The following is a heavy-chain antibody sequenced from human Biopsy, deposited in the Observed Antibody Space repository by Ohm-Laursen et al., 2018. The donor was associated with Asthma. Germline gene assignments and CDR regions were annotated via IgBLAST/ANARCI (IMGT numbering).Heavy chain of an antibody. CDR2: ISPIFGSS. Sequence: SSVKVSCKVSGGMFGNYAISWVRQAPGLGLEWMGGISPIFGSSNYAQRFQGRVTITADIFTRTVYMELTRLRSDDTAVYYCARVEAARHDYRSYDFDYWGQGTLVTVPS. CDR1: GGMFGNYA. CDR3: ARVEAARHDYRSYDFDY. J-gene: IGHJ4*02. D-gene: IGHD4-11*01. V-gene: IGHV1-69*06.